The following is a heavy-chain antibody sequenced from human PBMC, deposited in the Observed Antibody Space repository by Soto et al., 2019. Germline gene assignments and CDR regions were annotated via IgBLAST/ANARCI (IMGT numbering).Heavy chain of an antibody. CDR2: ISGSGGST. CDR1: GFTFSSYA. D-gene: IGHD6-6*01. V-gene: IGHV3-23*01. Sequence: HPGGSLRLSCAASGFTFSSYAMSWVRQAPGKGLEWVSAISGSGGSTYYADSVKGRFTISRDNSKNTLYLQMNSLRAEDTAVYYCGRSREARLREYFDYWGQGTLVTVSS. CDR3: GRSREARLREYFDY. J-gene: IGHJ4*02.